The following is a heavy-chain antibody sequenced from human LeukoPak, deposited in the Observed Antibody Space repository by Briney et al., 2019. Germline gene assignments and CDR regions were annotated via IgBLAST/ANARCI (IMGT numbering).Heavy chain of an antibody. CDR2: INHSGST. CDR3: ARGAARGYSYVFDY. Sequence: SETLSLTCAVYGGSFSGYYWSWIRQPPGKGLEWIGEINHSGSTNYNPSLKSRVTISVDTSKNQFSLKLSSVTAADTAVYYCARGAARGYSYVFDYWGQGTLVTVSS. CDR1: GGSFSGYY. V-gene: IGHV4-34*01. D-gene: IGHD5-18*01. J-gene: IGHJ4*02.